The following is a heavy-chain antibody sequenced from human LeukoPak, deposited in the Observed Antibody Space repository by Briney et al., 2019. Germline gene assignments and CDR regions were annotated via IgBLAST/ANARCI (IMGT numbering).Heavy chain of an antibody. D-gene: IGHD6-13*01. Sequence: SETLSLTCTVSGGSISSYYWSWIRQPPGKGLEWIGEANHSGSTNYNPSLKSRVTISVDTSKNQFSLKLSSVTAADTAVYYCARHLAYSSSWSPPPNWFDPWGQGTLVTVSS. V-gene: IGHV4-34*01. CDR1: GGSISSYY. J-gene: IGHJ5*02. CDR2: ANHSGST. CDR3: ARHLAYSSSWSPPPNWFDP.